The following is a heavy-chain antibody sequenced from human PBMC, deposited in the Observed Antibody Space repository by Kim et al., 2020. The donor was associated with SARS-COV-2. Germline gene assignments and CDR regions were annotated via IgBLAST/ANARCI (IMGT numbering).Heavy chain of an antibody. CDR2: ISAYNGNT. J-gene: IGHJ3*02. CDR3: ARDIRMIVPNDAFDI. D-gene: IGHD3-22*01. CDR1: GYTFTSYG. V-gene: IGHV1-18*01. Sequence: ASVKVSCKASGYTFTSYGISWVRQAPGQGLEWMGWISAYNGNTNYAQKLQGRVTMTTDTSTSTAYMELRSLRSDDTAVYYCARDIRMIVPNDAFDIWGQGTMVTVSS.